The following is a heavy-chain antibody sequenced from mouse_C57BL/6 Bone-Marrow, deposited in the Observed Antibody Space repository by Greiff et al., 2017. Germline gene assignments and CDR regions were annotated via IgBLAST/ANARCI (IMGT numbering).Heavy chain of an antibody. J-gene: IGHJ2*01. Sequence: VKLMESGPGLVAPSQSLSITCTVSGFSLTSYGVSWVRQPPGKGLEWLGVIWGDGSTNYHAALISRLGICKDNSKSQVFLNLSGLQTDDTATCYGAKARGGAYFDDWGQGTTLTVSS. CDR3: AKARGGAYFDD. D-gene: IGHD3-1*01. CDR1: GFSLTSYG. V-gene: IGHV2-3*01. CDR2: IWGDGST.